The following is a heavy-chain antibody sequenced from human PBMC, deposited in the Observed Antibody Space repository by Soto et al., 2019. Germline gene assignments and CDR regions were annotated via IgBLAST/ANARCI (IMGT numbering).Heavy chain of an antibody. V-gene: IGHV5-51*01. CDR2: IYPSDSDT. J-gene: IGHJ6*02. CDR1: GYSFTSYW. D-gene: IGHD3-3*01. Sequence: PGESLKISCKGSGYSFTSYWIGWVRQMPGQGLEWMGIIYPSDSDTRYSPSFQGQVTISADKSINTAYLHCSSLKASDPAMGYCGRLRCLEELGEGDYGMDVWGQGTTGTGSS. CDR3: GRLRCLEELGEGDYGMDV.